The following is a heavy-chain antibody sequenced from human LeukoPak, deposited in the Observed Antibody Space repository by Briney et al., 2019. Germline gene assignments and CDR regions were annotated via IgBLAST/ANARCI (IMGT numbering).Heavy chain of an antibody. CDR1: GFTFSNYW. J-gene: IGHJ4*02. CDR3: AKAGIYDYVWGSYLVD. V-gene: IGHV3-74*01. CDR2: INSDGINT. D-gene: IGHD3-16*01. Sequence: GGSLRLSCAASGFTFSNYWMHWVRQAPGKGLVWVSRINSDGINTSYADSVKGRFTISRDNSKNTLYLQMNSLRAEDTAVYYCAKAGIYDYVWGSYLVDWGQGILVTVSS.